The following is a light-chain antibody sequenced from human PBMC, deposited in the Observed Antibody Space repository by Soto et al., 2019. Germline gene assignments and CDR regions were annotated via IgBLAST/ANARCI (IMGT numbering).Light chain of an antibody. CDR1: QSVSSSY. V-gene: IGKV3-20*01. CDR3: QHSGTSAL. J-gene: IGKJ3*01. Sequence: EIVLTQSPGTLSLSPGERATISCSASQSVSSSYLAWYQQKPGQAPRLLIYDTSDRATGIPDRFSASGSGTDFTLTISRLEPEDFAVYYCQHSGTSALFGPGNKVDIK. CDR2: DTS.